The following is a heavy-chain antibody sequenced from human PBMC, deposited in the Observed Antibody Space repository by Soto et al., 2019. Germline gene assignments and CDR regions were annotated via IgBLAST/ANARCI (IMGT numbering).Heavy chain of an antibody. CDR3: ASAIVPRFNWFDP. Sequence: QVQLVQSGAEVKKPGSSVTVSCKASAGTFNNYAIAWVRQAPGQGLEWMGGIIPFFGSPKYSQKFQNRVTITVEESTSTSYMNLTGLRSDDTAVYYCASAIVPRFNWFDPWGQGTLVTVSS. CDR1: AGTFNNYA. V-gene: IGHV1-69*01. J-gene: IGHJ5*02. D-gene: IGHD1-26*01. CDR2: IIPFFGSP.